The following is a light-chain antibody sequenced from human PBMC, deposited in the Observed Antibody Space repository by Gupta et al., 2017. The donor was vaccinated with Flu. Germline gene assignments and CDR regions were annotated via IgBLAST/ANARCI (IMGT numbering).Light chain of an antibody. CDR2: DAS. V-gene: IGKV3-11*01. Sequence: EIVLTHSPAPLSLSPGERATLSCRASQSVSSYLAWYQQKPGQAPRLLIYDASNRATGITASFSGSGSGTDFTLTISSLEPEDFAVYSCQQRSNWPYSFGQGTKLEIK. J-gene: IGKJ2*03. CDR1: QSVSSY. CDR3: QQRSNWPYS.